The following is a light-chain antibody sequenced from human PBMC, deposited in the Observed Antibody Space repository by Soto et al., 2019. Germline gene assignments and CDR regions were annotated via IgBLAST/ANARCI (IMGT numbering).Light chain of an antibody. Sequence: DIQMTQSPSSLSASVGDRVTITCRASQSISSYLNWNQQKPGKAPKVLIYAASSLQSGVPSRFSGSGSGTDFTLTISSLQPEDVATYYCQQSYSIPWTFGQGTKVDIK. CDR1: QSISSY. V-gene: IGKV1-39*01. CDR3: QQSYSIPWT. CDR2: AAS. J-gene: IGKJ1*01.